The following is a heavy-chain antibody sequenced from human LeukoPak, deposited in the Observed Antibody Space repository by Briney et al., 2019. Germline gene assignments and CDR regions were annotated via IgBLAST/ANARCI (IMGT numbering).Heavy chain of an antibody. Sequence: SETLSLTCAVYGGSFSGYYWSWIRQPPGKGLEWIGEINHSGSTNYNPSLKSRVTISVDTSKNQFSLKLNSVTAADTAVYYCARGKGGIATRGGFDYWGQGTLVTVSS. CDR1: GGSFSGYY. CDR2: INHSGST. V-gene: IGHV4-34*01. J-gene: IGHJ4*02. D-gene: IGHD6-6*01. CDR3: ARGKGGIATRGGFDY.